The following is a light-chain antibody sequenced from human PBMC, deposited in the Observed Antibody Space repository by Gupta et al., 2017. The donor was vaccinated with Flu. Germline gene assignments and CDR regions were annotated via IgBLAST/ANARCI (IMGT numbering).Light chain of an antibody. V-gene: IGKV1-39*01. CDR3: QQSYSTVDV. Sequence: DSQMTHSPSCLSASVGDRVTITCRASQSISSYLNWYQQKPGKAPKLLIYAASSLQSGVPSRFSGSGSGTDFTLTISSLQPEDFATYYCQQSYSTVDVFGQGTKVEIK. CDR1: QSISSY. CDR2: AAS. J-gene: IGKJ1*01.